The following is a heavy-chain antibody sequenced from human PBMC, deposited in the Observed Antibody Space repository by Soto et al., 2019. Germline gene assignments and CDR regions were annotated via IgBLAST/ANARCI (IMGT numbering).Heavy chain of an antibody. CDR2: ISYAGSNK. Sequence: QVQLVESGGGVVQPGRSLRLSCAASGFTFSSYAMHWVRQAPGKGLEWVAGISYAGSNKYYADSVKGRFTISRDNSKNTLYLQMNSLRAEDTAVYYCARPLWRDDYNWGYFDLWGRGTLVTVSS. J-gene: IGHJ2*01. D-gene: IGHD4-4*01. CDR1: GFTFSSYA. V-gene: IGHV3-30-3*01. CDR3: ARPLWRDDYNWGYFDL.